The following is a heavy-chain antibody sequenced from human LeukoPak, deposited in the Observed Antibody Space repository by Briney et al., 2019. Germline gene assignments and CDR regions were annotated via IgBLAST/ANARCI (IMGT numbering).Heavy chain of an antibody. CDR3: ARRPRTVMTAWFDP. D-gene: IGHD4-17*01. CDR2: IYYSGST. J-gene: IGHJ5*02. Sequence: SETLSLTCTVSGGSISSSSYYWGWIRQPPGKGLEWIGSIYYSGSTYYNPSLKSRVTISVDTSKNQFSLKLSSVTAADTAVYYCARRPRTVMTAWFDPWGQGTLVTVSS. V-gene: IGHV4-39*01. CDR1: GGSISSSSYY.